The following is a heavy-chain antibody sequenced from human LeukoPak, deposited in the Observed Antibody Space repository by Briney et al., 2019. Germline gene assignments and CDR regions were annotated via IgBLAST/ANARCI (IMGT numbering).Heavy chain of an antibody. V-gene: IGHV3-48*04. CDR2: ISSSSSTI. J-gene: IGHJ4*02. Sequence: PGGSLRLSCAASGFSFSTYSMNWVRQAPGKGLEWVSHISSSSSTIYYADSVKGRFTIPRDNSKNTVYLQMNSLRAEDTAVYYCARGSDRNKVGYWGQGTLVTVSS. CDR3: ARGSDRNKVGY. CDR1: GFSFSTYS. D-gene: IGHD1-14*01.